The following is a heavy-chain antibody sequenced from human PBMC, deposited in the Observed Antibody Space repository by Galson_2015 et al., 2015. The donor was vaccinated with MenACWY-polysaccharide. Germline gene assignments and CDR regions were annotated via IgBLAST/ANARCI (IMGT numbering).Heavy chain of an antibody. Sequence: SLRLSCAVSGFTFSGYLMTWVRQAPGKGLEWVSYIGTSSSTISYADSVKGRFTISRDNAENSLYLQMNGLRVEDTAVYYCARGYMVRGGYFDPWGHGTLVTVSS. V-gene: IGHV3-48*01. J-gene: IGHJ4*01. CDR1: GFTFSGYL. CDR2: IGTSSSTI. CDR3: ARGYMVRGGYFDP. D-gene: IGHD3-10*01.